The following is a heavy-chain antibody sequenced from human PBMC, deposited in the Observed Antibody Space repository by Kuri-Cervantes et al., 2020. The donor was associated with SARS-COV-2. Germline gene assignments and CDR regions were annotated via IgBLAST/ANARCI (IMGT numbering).Heavy chain of an antibody. Sequence: SVKVSCKASGATFSTYGFSWVRQAPGQGLEWMGGIIPIFGTANYAQKFQGRVTITADESTSTAYMELSSLRSEDTAVYYCARVVGDYGGNFDYWGQGTLVTVSS. CDR3: ARVVGDYGGNFDY. CDR1: GATFSTYG. V-gene: IGHV1-69*13. D-gene: IGHD4-23*01. CDR2: IIPIFGTA. J-gene: IGHJ4*02.